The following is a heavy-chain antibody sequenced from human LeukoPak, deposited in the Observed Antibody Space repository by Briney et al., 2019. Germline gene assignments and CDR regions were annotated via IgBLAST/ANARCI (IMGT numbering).Heavy chain of an antibody. CDR3: AKDSRQIAVAGTDFDY. Sequence: GASVKVSCKASGYTFTSYGISWVRQAPGQGLEWMGWISAYNGNTNYAQKLQGRATMTTDTSTSTAYMELRSLRSDDTAVYYCAKDSRQIAVAGTDFDYWGQGTLVTVSS. V-gene: IGHV1-18*01. J-gene: IGHJ4*02. D-gene: IGHD6-19*01. CDR1: GYTFTSYG. CDR2: ISAYNGNT.